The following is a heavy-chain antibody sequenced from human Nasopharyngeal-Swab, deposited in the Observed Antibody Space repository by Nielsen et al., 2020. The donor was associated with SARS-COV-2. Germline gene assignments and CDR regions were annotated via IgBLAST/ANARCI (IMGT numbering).Heavy chain of an antibody. V-gene: IGHV4-39*07. CDR1: GDSISSSGYY. CDR2: LYYTGDT. D-gene: IGHD5-18*01. Sequence: SETLSLNCSVSGDSISSSGYYWGWVRQPPGKGLEWIGRLYYTGDTYYNPSLRGRVTLSVDTSKNQVSLKLSSVTAADTAIYYCARVVPARVTFDYWGQGLLVTVSS. J-gene: IGHJ4*02. CDR3: ARVVPARVTFDY.